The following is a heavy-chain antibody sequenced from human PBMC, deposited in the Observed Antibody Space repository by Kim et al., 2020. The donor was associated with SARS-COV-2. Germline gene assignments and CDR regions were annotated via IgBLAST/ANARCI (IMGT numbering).Heavy chain of an antibody. Sequence: ASVKVSCKASGYTFTNYYMHWVRQAPGQGLEWMGIINPSGGSTSYAQKFQGRVSMTRDTSTSTLYMELSSLRSEDTAVYYCAKDPTLSSGGYLDYYYGMDVWGQGTTVTVSS. CDR3: AKDPTLSSGGYLDYYYGMDV. D-gene: IGHD3-10*02. J-gene: IGHJ6*02. V-gene: IGHV1-46*01. CDR1: GYTFTNYY. CDR2: INPSGGST.